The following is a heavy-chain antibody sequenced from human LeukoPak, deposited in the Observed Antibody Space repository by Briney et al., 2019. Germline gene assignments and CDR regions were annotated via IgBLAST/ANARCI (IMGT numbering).Heavy chain of an antibody. J-gene: IGHJ4*02. CDR1: GYTFTSYY. V-gene: IGHV1-46*01. CDR3: ARARDYFDY. Sequence: ASVKVSCKASGYTFTSYYMHWVRRAPGQGLEWMGIIHPNGGGTSYAQKFQDRVNMTRDTSTSTVYMELISLRAGDTAVYYCARARDYFDYWGQGTLVTVSS. CDR2: IHPNGGGT.